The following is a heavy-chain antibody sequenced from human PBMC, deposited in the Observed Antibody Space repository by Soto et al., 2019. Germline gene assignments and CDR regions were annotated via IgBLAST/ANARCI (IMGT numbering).Heavy chain of an antibody. Sequence: PSETLSLTCAVSGYSISSGHSWGWIRQPPGKGLEWIGCIFHTGSTYYNPSLKSRVTLSVDTSKNQFSLKLSSVTAADTAVYFCATLPRLDGMDVWGQGTTVTVSS. CDR1: GYSISSGHS. CDR3: ATLPRLDGMDV. D-gene: IGHD6-25*01. V-gene: IGHV4-38-2*01. CDR2: IFHTGST. J-gene: IGHJ6*02.